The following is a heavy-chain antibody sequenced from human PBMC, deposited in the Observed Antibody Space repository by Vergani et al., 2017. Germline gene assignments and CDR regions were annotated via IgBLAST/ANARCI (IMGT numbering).Heavy chain of an antibody. D-gene: IGHD6-25*01. J-gene: IGHJ6*03. V-gene: IGHV4-38-2*02. CDR1: GYSISRGYY. CDR3: ARVDTQVPATSHFWYMDV. CDR2: VFHSGRA. Sequence: QVQLQESGPGLVKPSETLSLTCSVSGYSISRGYYWGWIRQPPGKGLEWIATVFHSGRAYYNPSLRRRVTISVETSKNQCSLMLTTLTAADTAVYYCARVDTQVPATSHFWYMDVWGKGTTVVVSS.